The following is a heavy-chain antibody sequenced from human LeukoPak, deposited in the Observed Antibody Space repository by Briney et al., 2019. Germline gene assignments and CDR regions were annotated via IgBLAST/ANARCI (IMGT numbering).Heavy chain of an antibody. D-gene: IGHD6-19*01. Sequence: ASVKVSCKASGYTFTGYYMHWVRQAPGQGLEWMGWINPNSGGTNYAQKFQGRVTMTRDTSISTAYMELSRLRSDDTAVYYCARDGGERAVAGTNYWGQGTLVTVSS. V-gene: IGHV1-2*02. CDR3: ARDGGERAVAGTNY. CDR2: INPNSGGT. J-gene: IGHJ4*02. CDR1: GYTFTGYY.